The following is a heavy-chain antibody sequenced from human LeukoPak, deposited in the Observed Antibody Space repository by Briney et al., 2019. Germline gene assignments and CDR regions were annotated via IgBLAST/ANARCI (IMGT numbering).Heavy chain of an antibody. CDR3: ARVVAVAGSDAFDI. CDR2: INHSGST. J-gene: IGHJ3*02. CDR1: GGSFSGYY. V-gene: IGHV4-34*01. D-gene: IGHD6-19*01. Sequence: SETLSLTCAVYGGSFSGYYWSWIRQPPGKGLEWIGEINHSGSTNYNPSLKSRVTISVDTSKNQFSLKLSSVTAADTAVYYCARVVAVAGSDAFDIWGQGTMVTVSS.